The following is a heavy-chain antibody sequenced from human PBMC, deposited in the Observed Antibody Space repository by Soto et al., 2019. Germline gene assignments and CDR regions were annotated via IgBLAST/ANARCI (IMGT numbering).Heavy chain of an antibody. CDR3: ARDPFFGAYDI. CDR1: GFTFSTSW. J-gene: IGHJ3*02. V-gene: IGHV3-7*01. Sequence: EVQLVESGGGLVQPGGSLRLSCAASGFTFSTSWMSWVRQAQGRGLELVANVNGDETVKSYVDSVKGRFTISRDNAKNSVFLEMNSLRAEDAAVYYCARDPFFGAYDIWGQGALVTVS. D-gene: IGHD3-16*01. CDR2: VNGDETVK.